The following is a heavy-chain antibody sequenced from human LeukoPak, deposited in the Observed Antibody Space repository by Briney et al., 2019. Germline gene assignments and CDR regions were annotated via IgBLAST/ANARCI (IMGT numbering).Heavy chain of an antibody. CDR2: ISGSGGST. Sequence: PGGSLRLSCAASGFTFSSYAMSWVRQAPGKGLDWVSAISGSGGSTYYADSVKGRFTVSRDNSKNTLYLQMNSLRAEDTAVYYCAKAWSSGWYEDAFDIWGQGTMVTVSS. CDR3: AKAWSSGWYEDAFDI. V-gene: IGHV3-23*01. D-gene: IGHD6-19*01. J-gene: IGHJ3*02. CDR1: GFTFSSYA.